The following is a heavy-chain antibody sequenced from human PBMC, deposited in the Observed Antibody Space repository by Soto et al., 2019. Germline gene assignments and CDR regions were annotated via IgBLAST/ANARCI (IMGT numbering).Heavy chain of an antibody. J-gene: IGHJ6*02. CDR2: ISQSGNT. CDR3: ARLWGERYYDSSGYRYYYYGMDV. Sequence: PETLSLTCSIYSGSFSGYYWSWIRQPPGKGLEWIGEISQSGNTSYSPSLKSRVSISIDTSKKHFSLNLASVSAADTAVYYCARLWGERYYDSSGYRYYYYGMDVWGQGTTVT. D-gene: IGHD3-22*01. V-gene: IGHV4-34*01. CDR1: SGSFSGYY.